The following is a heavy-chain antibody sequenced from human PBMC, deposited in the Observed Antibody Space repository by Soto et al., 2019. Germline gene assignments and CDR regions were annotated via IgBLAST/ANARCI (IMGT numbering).Heavy chain of an antibody. V-gene: IGHV4-39*01. Sequence: SETLSLTCTVSGGSISSTSYYWAWIRQPPPGKGLEWIGNIYYSGSTYYNPSLKSRVTISVDTSKSQFSLHLSSVTAADTAVYCCARSEYQLHYGMDVWGQGTTVTVSS. CDR1: GGSISSTSYY. CDR3: ARSEYQLHYGMDV. D-gene: IGHD2-2*01. CDR2: IYYSGST. J-gene: IGHJ6*02.